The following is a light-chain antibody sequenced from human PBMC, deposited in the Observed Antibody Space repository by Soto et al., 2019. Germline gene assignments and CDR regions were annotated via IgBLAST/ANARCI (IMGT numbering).Light chain of an antibody. Sequence: QSALTQPRSVSGSPGQSVTISCTGTSSDVGGYNYVSWYQQHPGKAPKLMIYDVSKRPSGVPDRFSGSKSGNTASLTISGLQAEDEADYYCCSYAGSHTFRRVFGGGTKLTVL. CDR2: DVS. V-gene: IGLV2-11*01. J-gene: IGLJ3*02. CDR3: CSYAGSHTFRRV. CDR1: SSDVGGYNY.